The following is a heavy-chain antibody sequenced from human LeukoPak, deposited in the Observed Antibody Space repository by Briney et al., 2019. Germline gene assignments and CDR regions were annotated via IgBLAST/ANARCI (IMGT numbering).Heavy chain of an antibody. Sequence: GGSLRLSCAASGCTVSTYWMSWVRQAPGKGLEWVANIKQDGSEINYVDSVKGRFTISRDNAKNSLYLQMNSLRGEDTAMYYCARVWSSGSTRQYYFYYYMNAWGVGTTVSVSS. J-gene: IGHJ6*03. V-gene: IGHV3-7*03. CDR2: IKQDGSEI. D-gene: IGHD3-10*01. CDR1: GCTVSTYW. CDR3: ARVWSSGSTRQYYFYYYMNA.